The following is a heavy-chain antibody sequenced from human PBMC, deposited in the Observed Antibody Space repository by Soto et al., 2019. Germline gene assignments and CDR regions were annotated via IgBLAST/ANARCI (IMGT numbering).Heavy chain of an antibody. CDR1: GYTFTSYA. V-gene: IGHV1-3*01. Sequence: ASGKVSCKASGYTFTSYAMHWVRQAPGQRLEWMGWINAGNGNTKYSQKFQGRVTITRDTSASTAHMELSSLRSEDTAVYYCARDPGYSYGYNWGQGTLVTVS. J-gene: IGHJ4*02. CDR2: INAGNGNT. CDR3: ARDPGYSYGYN. D-gene: IGHD5-18*01.